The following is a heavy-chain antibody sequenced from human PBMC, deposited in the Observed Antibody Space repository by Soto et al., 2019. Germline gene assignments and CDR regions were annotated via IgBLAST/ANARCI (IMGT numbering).Heavy chain of an antibody. J-gene: IGHJ4*02. Sequence: PSETLSLTCTVSGGSISSSSYYWGWIRQPPGKGLEWIGTIYYSGSTYYNPSLKSRVTISVDTSQNQFSLKLSSVTAADTAVYYCARLGGFRYIYGSLDYWGQGTLVTVSS. CDR1: GGSISSSSYY. CDR2: IYYSGST. V-gene: IGHV4-39*01. D-gene: IGHD5-18*01. CDR3: ARLGGFRYIYGSLDY.